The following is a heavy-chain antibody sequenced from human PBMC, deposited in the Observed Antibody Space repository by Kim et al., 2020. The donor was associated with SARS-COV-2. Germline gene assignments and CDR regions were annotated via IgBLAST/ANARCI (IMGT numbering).Heavy chain of an antibody. CDR1: GDSITTGSHY. CDR2: IQTSGST. J-gene: IGHJ3*02. D-gene: IGHD3-10*01. Sequence: SETLSLTCAVTGDSITTGSHYWNWIRQSAGKGLEWIGRIQTSGSTSYNPSLRSRVIMSVDTSNNHFSLELNSVTAADTAVYFCASLLIRGVFYGFDIWGQGTLVTVSS. V-gene: IGHV4-61*02. CDR3: ASLLIRGVFYGFDI.